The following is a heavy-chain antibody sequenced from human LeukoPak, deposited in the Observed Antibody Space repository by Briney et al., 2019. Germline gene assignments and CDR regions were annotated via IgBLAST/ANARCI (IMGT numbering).Heavy chain of an antibody. J-gene: IGHJ4*02. CDR1: GGTFSSYA. V-gene: IGHV1-46*01. Sequence: ASVKVSCKASGGTFSSYAISWVRQAPGQGLEWMGIINPSGGSTSYAQKFQGRVTMTRDMSTSTVYMELSSLRSEDTAVYYCAREYQGGDTIDYWGQGTLVTVSS. D-gene: IGHD1-26*01. CDR3: AREYQGGDTIDY. CDR2: INPSGGST.